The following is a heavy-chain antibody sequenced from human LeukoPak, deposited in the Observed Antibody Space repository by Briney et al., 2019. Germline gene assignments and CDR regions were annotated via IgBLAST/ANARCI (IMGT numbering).Heavy chain of an antibody. V-gene: IGHV4-59*12. CDR3: ARVPDCSGGSCYSARFDP. CDR1: GDSISSYY. CDR2: IYYSGST. D-gene: IGHD2-15*01. Sequence: SETLSLTCTVSGDSISSYYWGWIRQPPGKGLECIGYIYYSGSTTYNPSLKSRVTLSIDTSKSQFSLKLSSVTAADTAVYYCARVPDCSGGSCYSARFDPWGQGTLVTVSS. J-gene: IGHJ5*02.